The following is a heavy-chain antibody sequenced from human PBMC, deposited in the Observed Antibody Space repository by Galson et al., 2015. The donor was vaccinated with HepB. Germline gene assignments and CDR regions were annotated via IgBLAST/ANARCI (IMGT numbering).Heavy chain of an antibody. Sequence: SETLSLTCAVYGGSFSGYYWSWIRQPPGKGLEWIGEINHSGSTNYNPSLKSRVTISVDTSKNQFSLKLSSVTAADTAVYYCARVGAYCGGDCSPGAFDIWGQGTMVTVSS. D-gene: IGHD2-21*02. CDR1: GGSFSGYY. V-gene: IGHV4-34*01. CDR3: ARVGAYCGGDCSPGAFDI. J-gene: IGHJ3*02. CDR2: INHSGST.